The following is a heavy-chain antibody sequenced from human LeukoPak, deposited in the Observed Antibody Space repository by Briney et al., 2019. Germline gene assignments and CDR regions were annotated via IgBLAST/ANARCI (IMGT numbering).Heavy chain of an antibody. CDR3: ARDRGYSADS. J-gene: IGHJ4*02. D-gene: IGHD1-26*01. CDR1: GFSFSSYE. V-gene: IGHV3-48*03. CDR2: ISGSGDTI. Sequence: GGSLRLSCAASGFSFSSYELNWVRQAPGKGLEWVSYISGSGDTIFYADSVKGRFTISRDNAKNTLYLQMNSLRAEDTAVYYCARDRGYSADSWGQGTLVTVSS.